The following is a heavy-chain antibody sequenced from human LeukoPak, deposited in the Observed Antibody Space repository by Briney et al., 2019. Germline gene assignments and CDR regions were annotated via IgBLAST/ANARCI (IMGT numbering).Heavy chain of an antibody. CDR2: IIPILSIT. CDR3: AIPLYGSGSAYYFDY. D-gene: IGHD3-10*01. V-gene: IGHV1-69*04. Sequence: SVKVSCKASGGTFNSYGISWVRQAPGQGLEWMGRIIPILSITNYAQKFQGRVTITADKSTSTAYMELSSLRSEDTAVHYCAIPLYGSGSAYYFDYWGQGTLVTVSS. J-gene: IGHJ4*02. CDR1: GGTFNSYG.